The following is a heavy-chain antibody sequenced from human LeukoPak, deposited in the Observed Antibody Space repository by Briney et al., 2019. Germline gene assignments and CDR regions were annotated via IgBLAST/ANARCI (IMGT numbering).Heavy chain of an antibody. Sequence: GGSLRLSCAASGFTFSSYAMSWVRQAPGKGLEWVSAISGSGGSTYYADSVKGRFTISRDNAKNSLYLQMNSLRAEDTAVYYCARDTTVVTPESGYWGQGTLVTVSS. D-gene: IGHD4-23*01. CDR3: ARDTTVVTPESGY. CDR1: GFTFSSYA. J-gene: IGHJ4*02. CDR2: ISGSGGST. V-gene: IGHV3-23*01.